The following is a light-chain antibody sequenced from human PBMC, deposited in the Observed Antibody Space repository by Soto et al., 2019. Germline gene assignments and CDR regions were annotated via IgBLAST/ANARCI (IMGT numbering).Light chain of an antibody. J-gene: IGKJ5*01. CDR1: QRVSTY. CDR3: QQRSNWPAIT. CDR2: DAS. V-gene: IGKV3-11*01. Sequence: EIVLTQSPATLSLSPGPRATLSCRASQRVSTYLAWYQQKRGQAPRLLIYDASNRATGIPARFSGSGSGTDFTLLISSLEPEDLGVYCGQQRSNWPAITFGQGTRREI.